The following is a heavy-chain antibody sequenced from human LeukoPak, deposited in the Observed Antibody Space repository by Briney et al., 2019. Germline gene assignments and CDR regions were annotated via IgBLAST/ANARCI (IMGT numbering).Heavy chain of an antibody. J-gene: IGHJ4*02. CDR1: GFTFISYA. Sequence: PGGSLRLSCAASGFTFISYAMNWVRQAPGKGLEWVSVINTSGGNTDYADPVKGRFTISRDNSKNTLYLQMNSLRAEDTAVYYCAKGSGWYVWGQGTLVTVSS. CDR3: AKGSGWYV. V-gene: IGHV3-23*01. CDR2: INTSGGNT. D-gene: IGHD6-19*01.